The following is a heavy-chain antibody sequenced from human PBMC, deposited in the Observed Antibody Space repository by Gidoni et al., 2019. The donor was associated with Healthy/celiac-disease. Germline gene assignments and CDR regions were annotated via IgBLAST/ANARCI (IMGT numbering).Heavy chain of an antibody. J-gene: IGHJ3*02. CDR3: AGAKYYYGSGTPKADAFDI. CDR2: ISAYKGNT. Sequence: QVQLVQSGAEVKKPGASVKVSCKASGYTFTSYGISWVRQAPGQGLEWMGWISAYKGNTNYAQKLQGRVTMTTDTSTSTAYMELRSLRSDDTAVYYCAGAKYYYGSGTPKADAFDIWGQGTMVTVSS. V-gene: IGHV1-18*01. D-gene: IGHD3-10*01. CDR1: GYTFTSYG.